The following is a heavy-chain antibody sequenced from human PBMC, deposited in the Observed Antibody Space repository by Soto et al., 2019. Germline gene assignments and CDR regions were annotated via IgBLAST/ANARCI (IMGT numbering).Heavy chain of an antibody. Sequence: PSETLSLSCTVSGASLSNPTDSWGWVRQSPGKGLEWIGHIYYSGSTSYNPSLRSRLTISIDTSNNHFSLRLYSVTAADTAVYYCVRHVDSRGHVPVGIDVWGQGTTVS. J-gene: IGHJ6*02. D-gene: IGHD3-10*01. V-gene: IGHV4-39*01. CDR3: VRHVDSRGHVPVGIDV. CDR2: IYYSGST. CDR1: GASLSNPTDS.